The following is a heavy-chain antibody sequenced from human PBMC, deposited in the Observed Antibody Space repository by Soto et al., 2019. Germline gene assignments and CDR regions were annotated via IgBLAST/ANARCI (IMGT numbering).Heavy chain of an antibody. D-gene: IGHD6-19*01. Sequence: GESLKISCKGSGYSFTSYWIGWVRQMPGKGLEWMGIIYPGDSDTRYSPSFQGQVTISADKSISTAYLQWSSLRASDTAMYYCARFILAVAGAGQYYYYGMDVWGQGTTVTVS. CDR3: ARFILAVAGAGQYYYYGMDV. CDR2: IYPGDSDT. J-gene: IGHJ6*02. CDR1: GYSFTSYW. V-gene: IGHV5-51*01.